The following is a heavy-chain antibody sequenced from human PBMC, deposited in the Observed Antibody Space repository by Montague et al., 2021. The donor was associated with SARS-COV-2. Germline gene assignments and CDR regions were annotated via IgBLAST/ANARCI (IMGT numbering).Heavy chain of an antibody. CDR1: GFTFGDYA. V-gene: IGHV3-49*04. CDR3: TSNASPYYGVDV. J-gene: IGHJ6*02. CDR2: IRARAYGGTT. D-gene: IGHD2-2*01. Sequence: SLRLSCAGSGFTFGDYAMSWVRQAPGKGLQWVGIIRARAYGGTTXYAASVKGRFTISRGDSRSIAYLQLNSLKTEDTAVYYCTSNASPYYGVDVWGQGTTVTVSS.